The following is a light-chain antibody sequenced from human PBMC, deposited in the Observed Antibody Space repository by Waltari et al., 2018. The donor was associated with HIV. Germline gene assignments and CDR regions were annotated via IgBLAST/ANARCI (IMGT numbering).Light chain of an antibody. CDR2: DSA. V-gene: IGKV3-15*01. CDR1: QSVSTY. J-gene: IGKJ1*01. CDR3: QQCIDGPRA. Sequence: EIVVSQFPAALSVSPGERASLSCTVRQSVSTYLAWYHQVLSQAPRLLIADSANRATGVPDRFSGSGSGTHFFLTVYRLQSEDSGIFCGQQCIDGPRAFGLGTKVEV.